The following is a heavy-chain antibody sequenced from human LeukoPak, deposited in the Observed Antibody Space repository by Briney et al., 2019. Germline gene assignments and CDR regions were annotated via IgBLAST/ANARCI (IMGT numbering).Heavy chain of an antibody. CDR1: GFTFSSYE. V-gene: IGHV3-21*01. J-gene: IGHJ5*02. CDR2: ISRSGSYI. CDR3: ARPYSSGWDNWFDP. D-gene: IGHD6-19*01. Sequence: GGSLRLSCAASGFTFSSYEMNWVRQAPGKGLEWVSSISRSGSYINYADSVKGRFTISRDNAKNSLYLQMNSLRAEDTAVYYCARPYSSGWDNWFDPWGQGTLVTVSS.